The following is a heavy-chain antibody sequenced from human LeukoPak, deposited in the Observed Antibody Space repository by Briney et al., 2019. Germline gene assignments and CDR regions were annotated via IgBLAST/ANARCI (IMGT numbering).Heavy chain of an antibody. CDR1: SGSISNSNFY. J-gene: IGHJ1*01. D-gene: IGHD4-23*01. V-gene: IGHV4-39*02. Sequence: SSETLSLTCSVSSGSISNSNFYWGWIRQPPGKGLEWIGSVFYGGSTDYNPSLKSRVTISVDTAKNHFSLKLSSVTAADTAVYYCARAYGGNSQYFQHWGQGTLVTVSS. CDR3: ARAYGGNSQYFQH. CDR2: VFYGGST.